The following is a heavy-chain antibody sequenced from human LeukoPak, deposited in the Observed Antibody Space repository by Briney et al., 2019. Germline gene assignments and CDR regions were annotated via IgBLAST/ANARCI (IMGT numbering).Heavy chain of an antibody. J-gene: IGHJ6*03. CDR2: IYTSGST. D-gene: IGHD2-2*01. CDR1: GGSISSGSYY. CDR3: AREGKDIVVVPAAMRYYYMDV. Sequence: IPSETLSLTCTVSGGSISSGSYYWSWIRQPAGKGLEWIGRIYTSGSTHYNPSLKSRVTISVDTSKNQFSLKLSSVTAADTAAYYCAREGKDIVVVPAAMRYYYMDVWGKGTTVTISS. V-gene: IGHV4-61*02.